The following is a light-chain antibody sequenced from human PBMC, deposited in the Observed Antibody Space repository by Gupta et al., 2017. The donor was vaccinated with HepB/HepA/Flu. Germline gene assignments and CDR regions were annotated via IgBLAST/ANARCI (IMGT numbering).Light chain of an antibody. CDR1: SSNIGATDE. J-gene: IGLJ3*02. CDR3: PYYDSSLRGLG. V-gene: IGLV1-40*01. Sequence: QSVLTQPPSVSGAPGQRVTISCTGSSSNIGATDEVPWYQHLPGTAPKLRIFYNTNRRSGVPDRFSGSKSGTSASPAIAGLQAEDEADYYWPYYDSSLRGLGFGGGNKL. CDR2: YNT.